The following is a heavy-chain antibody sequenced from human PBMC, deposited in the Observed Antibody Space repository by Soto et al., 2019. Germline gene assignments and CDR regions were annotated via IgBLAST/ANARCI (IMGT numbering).Heavy chain of an antibody. CDR1: GFNFNNYG. V-gene: IGHV3-30*18. J-gene: IGHJ4*02. CDR3: AKDPPKYSSSSRGFFDY. Sequence: QVHLVESGGGVVQPGRSLRLACSASGFNFNNYGMDWVRQAPGKGLEWVAIISYNGKNQLYADSVRGRFIISRDNSNSTLYLQMNNLTTEDTAMYYCAKDPPKYSSSSRGFFDYWGQGTLVTVSS. CDR2: ISYNGKNQ. D-gene: IGHD6-6*01.